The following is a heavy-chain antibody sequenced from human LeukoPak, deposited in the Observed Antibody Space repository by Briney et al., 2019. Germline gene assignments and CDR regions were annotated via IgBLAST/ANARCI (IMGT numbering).Heavy chain of an antibody. CDR1: GGSISSGGYY. V-gene: IGHV4-31*03. Sequence: SETLSLTCTVSGGSISSGGYYWSWIRQHPGKGLEWIGYIYYSGSTYYNPSLKSRVTISVDTSKNQFFLKLSSVTAADTAVYYCARNYYDSSGYFDAFDIWGQGTMVTVSS. J-gene: IGHJ3*02. CDR2: IYYSGST. CDR3: ARNYYDSSGYFDAFDI. D-gene: IGHD3-22*01.